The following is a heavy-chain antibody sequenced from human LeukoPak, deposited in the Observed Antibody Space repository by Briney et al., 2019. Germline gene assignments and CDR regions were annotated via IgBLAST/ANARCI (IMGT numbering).Heavy chain of an antibody. CDR2: IYPGDSDT. V-gene: IGHV5-51*01. Sequence: GESLKISCKGSGYSFTSYWIGWVRQMPGKGLVWMGIIYPGDSDTRYSPSFQGQVTISAEKSISTAYLQWSSLKASDTAMYYCATPYGNSDYNYYRDVWGKGTTVTVSS. J-gene: IGHJ6*03. CDR1: GYSFTSYW. CDR3: ATPYGNSDYNYYRDV. D-gene: IGHD4-23*01.